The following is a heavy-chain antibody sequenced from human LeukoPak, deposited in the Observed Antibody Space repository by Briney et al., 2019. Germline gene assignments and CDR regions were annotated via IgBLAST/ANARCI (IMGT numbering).Heavy chain of an antibody. D-gene: IGHD2-21*02. Sequence: GGSLRLSCAASGFTFSSYAMHWVRQAPGKGLEWVASINQDRGEIHYVDSVRGRFTISRDNAKNSLSLQMNSLRAEDTAVYYCARGDYCGGDCYAHNYAFDIWGQGTMVTVSS. CDR2: INQDRGEI. CDR1: GFTFSSYA. V-gene: IGHV3-7*01. CDR3: ARGDYCGGDCYAHNYAFDI. J-gene: IGHJ3*02.